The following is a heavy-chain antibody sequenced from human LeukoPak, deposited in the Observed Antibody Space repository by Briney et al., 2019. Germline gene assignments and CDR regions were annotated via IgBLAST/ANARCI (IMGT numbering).Heavy chain of an antibody. CDR1: GGTFSSYA. V-gene: IGHV1-69*04. CDR2: IIPIFGIA. J-gene: IGHJ6*02. CDR3: ARADSSSLRKVIYYYGMDV. Sequence: ASVKVSCKASGGTFSSYAISWVRQAPGQGLEWMGRIIPIFGIANYAQKFQGRVTITADKSTSTAYMELSSLRSEDTAVHYCARADSSSLRKVIYYYGMDVWGQGTTVTVSS. D-gene: IGHD6-13*01.